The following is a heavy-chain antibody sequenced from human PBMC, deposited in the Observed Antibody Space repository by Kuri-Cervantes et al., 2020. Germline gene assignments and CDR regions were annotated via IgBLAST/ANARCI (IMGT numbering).Heavy chain of an antibody. Sequence: ASVKVSCKASGYTFTSYGISWVRQAPGQGLEWMGWISAYNGNTNYAQKLQGRVTMTTDTPTSTAYMELRSLRSDDTAVYYCARATVDKYCSGGSCYSPSYGHTRPHFDYWGQGTLVTVSS. CDR1: GYTFTSYG. CDR2: ISAYNGNT. D-gene: IGHD2-15*01. CDR3: ARATVDKYCSGGSCYSPSYGHTRPHFDY. J-gene: IGHJ4*02. V-gene: IGHV1-18*01.